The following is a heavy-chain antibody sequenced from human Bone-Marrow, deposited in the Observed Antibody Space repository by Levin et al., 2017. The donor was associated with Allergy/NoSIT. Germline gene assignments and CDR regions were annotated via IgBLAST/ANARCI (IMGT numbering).Heavy chain of an antibody. J-gene: IGHJ6*02. CDR1: DFTFSDFY. Sequence: GGSLRLSCAASDFTFSDFYMSWIRQAPGKGLQWVAYISTKGRYIKYADSVRGRFTISRDNAKNSLYLQMNSLRAEDSAVYYCARFLAAATNYYYGMDVWGQGTTVTVSS. D-gene: IGHD6-13*01. CDR3: ARFLAAATNYYYGMDV. CDR2: ISTKGRYI. V-gene: IGHV3-11*03.